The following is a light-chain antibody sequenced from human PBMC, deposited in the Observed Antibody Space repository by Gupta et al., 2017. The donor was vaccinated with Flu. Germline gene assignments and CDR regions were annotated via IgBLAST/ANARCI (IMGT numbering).Light chain of an antibody. CDR3: QQEDSTPLT. V-gene: IGKV4-1*01. CDR1: QSGLSSSNNKNH. J-gene: IGKJ4*01. CDR2: WAS. Sequence: SLGERATINCKSSQSGLSSSNNKNHLAWYQQKPGQPPKLLIYWASTRESGVPDRFSGSGSGTDFTLTISSLQAEDVAVYYCQQEDSTPLTFGGGTKVEIK.